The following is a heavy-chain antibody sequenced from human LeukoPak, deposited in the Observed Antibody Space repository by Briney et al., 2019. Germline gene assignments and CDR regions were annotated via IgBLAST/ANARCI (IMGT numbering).Heavy chain of an antibody. CDR2: ISSSSSYI. Sequence: GGSLRLSCAASGFTFSSYSMNWVRQAPGKGLEWVSSISSSSSYIYYADSVKGRFTISRDNAKNSLYLQMNSLRAEDTAVYYCARALGAVAGTDGYWGQGTLVTVSS. J-gene: IGHJ4*02. CDR3: ARALGAVAGTDGY. D-gene: IGHD6-19*01. CDR1: GFTFSSYS. V-gene: IGHV3-21*01.